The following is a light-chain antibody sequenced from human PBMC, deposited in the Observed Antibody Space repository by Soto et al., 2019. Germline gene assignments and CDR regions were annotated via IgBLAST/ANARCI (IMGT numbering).Light chain of an antibody. J-gene: IGKJ3*01. CDR2: GAS. Sequence: EIVLTQSPGTLSLSPGERATLSCRASQSVSSTYLAWYQQKLGQAPRLLIYGASSRAAGVPDRFSGGGSGTDFTLTISRLEPEDFAVYYCQHYGSSSLFTFGPGTKVDIK. CDR1: QSVSSTY. V-gene: IGKV3-20*01. CDR3: QHYGSSSLFT.